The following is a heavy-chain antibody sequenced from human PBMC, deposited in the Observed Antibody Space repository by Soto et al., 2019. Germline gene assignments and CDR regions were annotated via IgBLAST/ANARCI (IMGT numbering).Heavy chain of an antibody. J-gene: IGHJ4*02. V-gene: IGHV1-69*06. CDR3: ARVRYSSSWADFDY. CDR1: GGTFSSYA. CDR2: IIPIFGTA. Sequence: EASVKVSCKASGGTFSSYAISWVRQAPGQGLEWMGGIIPIFGTANYAQKFQGRVTITADKSTSTAYMELSSLRSEDTAVYYCARVRYSSSWADFDYWGQGTLVTVS. D-gene: IGHD6-13*01.